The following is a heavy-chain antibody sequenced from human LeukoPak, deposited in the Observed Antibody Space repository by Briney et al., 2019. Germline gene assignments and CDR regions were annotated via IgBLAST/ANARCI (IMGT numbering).Heavy chain of an antibody. D-gene: IGHD2-15*01. CDR3: ARLGLMRYCSGGNCHPDY. CDR1: GYKFTNYW. J-gene: IGHJ4*02. Sequence: GESLKISCKGSGYKFTNYWIGWVRQMPGKGLEWMGSVYPGDSDARYSPSFQGQVTVSADRSISTAYLQWSSLKASDTAIYFCARLGLMRYCSGGNCHPDYWGQGTLVTVSS. V-gene: IGHV5-51*01. CDR2: VYPGDSDA.